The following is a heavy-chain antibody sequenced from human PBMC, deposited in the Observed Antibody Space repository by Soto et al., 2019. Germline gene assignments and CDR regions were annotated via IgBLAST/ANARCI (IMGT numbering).Heavy chain of an antibody. CDR1: GFTFSSYA. Sequence: EVQLLESGGGLVQPGGSLRLSCAASGFTFSSYAMSWVRQAPGKGLEWVSAISGSGGSTYYADSVKVRFTISRDNSKNTLYLQMNSLRAEDTAVYYCAKLSMDIVVLVDATRFDYWGQGTLVNVSS. D-gene: IGHD2-15*01. CDR3: AKLSMDIVVLVDATRFDY. V-gene: IGHV3-23*01. J-gene: IGHJ4*02. CDR2: ISGSGGST.